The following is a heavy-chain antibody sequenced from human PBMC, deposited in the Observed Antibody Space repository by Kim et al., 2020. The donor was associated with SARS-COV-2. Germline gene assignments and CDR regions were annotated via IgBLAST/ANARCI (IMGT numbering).Heavy chain of an antibody. Sequence: SETLSLTCTVSGGSISSSSYYWGWIRQPPGKGLEWIGSIYYSGSTYYNPSLKSRVTISVDTSKNQFSLKLSSVTAADTAVYYCARQEWDSSGYYHYYYYGMDVWGQGTTVTVSS. J-gene: IGHJ6*02. CDR3: ARQEWDSSGYYHYYYYGMDV. CDR1: GGSISSSSYY. D-gene: IGHD3-22*01. CDR2: IYYSGST. V-gene: IGHV4-39*01.